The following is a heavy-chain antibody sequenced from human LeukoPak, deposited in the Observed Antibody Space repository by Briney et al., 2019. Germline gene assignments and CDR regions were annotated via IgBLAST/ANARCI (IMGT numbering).Heavy chain of an antibody. D-gene: IGHD6-13*01. CDR1: GFTFSSYA. J-gene: IGHJ4*02. CDR3: ARDLKAQQLDY. Sequence: GGSLRLSCAASGFTFSSYAMSWVRQAPGKGLEWVSSISSSSSYIYYADSVKGRFTISRDNAKNSLYLQMNSLRAEDTAVYYCARDLKAQQLDYWGQGTLVTVSS. CDR2: ISSSSSYI. V-gene: IGHV3-21*01.